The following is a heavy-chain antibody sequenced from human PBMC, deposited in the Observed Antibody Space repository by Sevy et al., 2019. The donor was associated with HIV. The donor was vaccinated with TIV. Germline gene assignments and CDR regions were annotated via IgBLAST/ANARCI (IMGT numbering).Heavy chain of an antibody. CDR2: ISGSDGII. CDR1: GFTLSDYY. D-gene: IGHD4-17*01. CDR3: ARDHVKDGDLGDYYYFAMDV. Sequence: GGSLRLSCTASGFTLSDYYMSWIRQAPGKGLEWISYISGSDGIIYYADSVKGRFTVSRDNSKNSLYLQMSSLRAEDTAVYYCARDHVKDGDLGDYYYFAMDVWGQGTTVTVSS. J-gene: IGHJ6*02. V-gene: IGHV3-11*01.